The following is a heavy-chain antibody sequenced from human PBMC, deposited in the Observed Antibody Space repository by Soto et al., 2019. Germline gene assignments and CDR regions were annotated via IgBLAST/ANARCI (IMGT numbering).Heavy chain of an antibody. CDR1: GFTFSSYA. V-gene: IGHV3-23*01. CDR2: IGGTDGST. Sequence: EVQLLESGGDLVQPGGSLRLSCAASGFTFSSYAMSWVRQAPGKGLEWVSAIGGTDGSTYYADSVMGRFTISRDNSKNTLYLQMGRLRAEGTAVYYCGKGMFCSSACAAGSFDYWGQGTLVTVSS. D-gene: IGHD2-15*01. J-gene: IGHJ4*02. CDR3: GKGMFCSSACAAGSFDY.